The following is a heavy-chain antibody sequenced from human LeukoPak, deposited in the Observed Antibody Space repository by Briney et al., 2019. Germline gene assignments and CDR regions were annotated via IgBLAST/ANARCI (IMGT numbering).Heavy chain of an antibody. Sequence: GGSLRLSCAASGFTFSDYYMSWIRQAPGKGLEWVSYISSSGSTIYYADSVKGRFTISRDNAKNSLYLQMNSLRAEDTAVYCCARVRYYYDSSGYYLADYWGQGTLVTVSS. J-gene: IGHJ4*02. D-gene: IGHD3-22*01. CDR2: ISSSGSTI. V-gene: IGHV3-11*01. CDR1: GFTFSDYY. CDR3: ARVRYYYDSSGYYLADY.